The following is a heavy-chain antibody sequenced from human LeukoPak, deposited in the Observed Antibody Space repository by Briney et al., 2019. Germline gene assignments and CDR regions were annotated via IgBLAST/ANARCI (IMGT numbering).Heavy chain of an antibody. V-gene: IGHV5-51*01. CDR2: IYPGDSDT. Sequence: GESLKISCKGSGYSFTSYWIGWVRQMPGKGLEWMGIIYPGDSDTRYSPSFQGQVTISADKSISTAYLQWSSLKASDTAMYYCASGFVVAATLDAFDIWGQGTMVTVSS. J-gene: IGHJ3*02. CDR1: GYSFTSYW. D-gene: IGHD2-15*01. CDR3: ASGFVVAATLDAFDI.